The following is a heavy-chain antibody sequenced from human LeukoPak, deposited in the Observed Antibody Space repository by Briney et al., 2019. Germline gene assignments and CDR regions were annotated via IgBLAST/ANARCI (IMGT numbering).Heavy chain of an antibody. CDR2: IYYSGST. J-gene: IGHJ4*02. Sequence: SETLSLTCTVSGGSISSYYWSWIRQPPGKGLEWIGYIYYSGSTNYNPSLKSRVTTSVDTSKNQFSLKLSSVTAADTAVYYCARQTTGVIFDYWGQGTLVTVSS. CDR3: ARQTTGVIFDY. V-gene: IGHV4-59*01. D-gene: IGHD1-1*01. CDR1: GGSISSYY.